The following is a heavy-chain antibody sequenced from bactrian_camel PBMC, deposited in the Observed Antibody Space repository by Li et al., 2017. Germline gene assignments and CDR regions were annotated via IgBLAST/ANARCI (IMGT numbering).Heavy chain of an antibody. J-gene: IGHJ4*01. V-gene: IGHV3S55*01. Sequence: HVQLVESGGGSVQAGGSLRLSCTASPPSGTNCMGWFRQAPGREREAVAIVYPGRETYYADSVKGRFSISRDNDKATVSLQMDSLKPEDTGMYVCGYSPGLGCPRQSYDFVDHVRKWGQGTQVTVS. CDR2: VYPGRET. D-gene: IGHD5*01. CDR1: PPSGTNC. CDR3: GYSPGLGCPRQSYDFVDHVRK.